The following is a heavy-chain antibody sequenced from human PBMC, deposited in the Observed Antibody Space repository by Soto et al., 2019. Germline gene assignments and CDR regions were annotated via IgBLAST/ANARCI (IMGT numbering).Heavy chain of an antibody. V-gene: IGHV3-30-3*01. CDR3: ARDIGSGSWRGWFDP. CDR2: ISYDGSNK. Sequence: GGSLRLSCAASGLTFSSYAMHWVRQAPGKGLEWVAVISYDGSNKYYADSVKGRFTISRDNSKNTLYLQMNSLRAEDTAVYYCARDIGSGSWRGWFDPWGQGTLVTVSS. J-gene: IGHJ5*02. CDR1: GLTFSSYA. D-gene: IGHD3-10*01.